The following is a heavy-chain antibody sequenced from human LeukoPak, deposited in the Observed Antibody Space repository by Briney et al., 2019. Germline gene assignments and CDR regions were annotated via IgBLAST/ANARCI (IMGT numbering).Heavy chain of an antibody. V-gene: IGHV4-59*01. CDR2: IYYSGST. Sequence: PSETLSLTCTVSGGSISSYYWSWIRQPPGKGLEWIGYIYYSGSTNHNPSLKSRVTISVDTSKNQFSLKLSSVTAADTAVYYCARTYGSGWYSYFQHWGQGTLVTVFS. CDR1: GGSISSYY. J-gene: IGHJ1*01. CDR3: ARTYGSGWYSYFQH. D-gene: IGHD6-19*01.